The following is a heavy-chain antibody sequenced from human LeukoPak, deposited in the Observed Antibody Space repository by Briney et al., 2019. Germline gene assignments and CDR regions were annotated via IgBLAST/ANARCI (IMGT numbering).Heavy chain of an antibody. V-gene: IGHV3-33*01. Sequence: PGGSLRLSYAASGFTFSSYGMHWVRQAPGKGLEWVAVIWYDGSNKYYADSVKGRFTVSRDNSKNTLYLQMNSLRAEDTAVYYCARGKLIDGWYYYGMDVWGLGTTVTVSS. J-gene: IGHJ6*02. CDR2: IWYDGSNK. CDR3: ARGKLIDGWYYYGMDV. CDR1: GFTFSSYG. D-gene: IGHD3-10*01.